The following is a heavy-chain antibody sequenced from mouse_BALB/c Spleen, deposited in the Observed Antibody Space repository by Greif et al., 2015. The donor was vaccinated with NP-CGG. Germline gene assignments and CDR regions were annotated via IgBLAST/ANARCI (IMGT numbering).Heavy chain of an antibody. J-gene: IGHJ3*01. CDR2: INPSNGRT. Sequence: QVQLKHSGAELVKPGASVKLSCKASGYTFTSYWMHWVKQRPGQGLEWIGEINPSNGRTNYNEKFKSKATLTVDKSSSTAYMQLSSLTSEDSAVYYCARDYDGYYLFAYWGQGTLVTVSA. CDR3: ARDYDGYYLFAY. D-gene: IGHD2-3*01. V-gene: IGHV1S81*02. CDR1: GYTFTSYW.